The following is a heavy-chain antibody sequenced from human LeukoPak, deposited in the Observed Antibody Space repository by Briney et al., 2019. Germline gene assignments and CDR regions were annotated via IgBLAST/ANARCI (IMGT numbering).Heavy chain of an antibody. V-gene: IGHV3-48*03. D-gene: IGHD3-10*01. Sequence: GGSLRLSCAASGFTFSTYEMNWVRQAPGKGLEWVSYISTAGTIYYADSVKGRFTISRDNAKNSLYLQMNSLRAEDTAIYYCAREMTSMVRGVPDAFDIWGQGTMVTVSS. J-gene: IGHJ3*02. CDR1: GFTFSTYE. CDR3: AREMTSMVRGVPDAFDI. CDR2: ISTAGTI.